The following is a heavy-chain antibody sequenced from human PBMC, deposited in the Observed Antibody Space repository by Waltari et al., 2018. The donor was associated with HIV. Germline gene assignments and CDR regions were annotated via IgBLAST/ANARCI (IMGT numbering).Heavy chain of an antibody. CDR1: GLAFSSHD. Sequence: EVQLVESGGGLVPPGGSLGLSCTASGLAFSSHDMHWVRQVAGRGLEWVSGIGAAGDSYYGVSVKGRFTISRENAKNSLYLQMDSLRGEDTAVYYCASGIAGWDMWGPGTTVTVSS. CDR3: ASGIAGWDM. CDR2: IGAAGDS. D-gene: IGHD1-1*01. J-gene: IGHJ6*02. V-gene: IGHV3-13*01.